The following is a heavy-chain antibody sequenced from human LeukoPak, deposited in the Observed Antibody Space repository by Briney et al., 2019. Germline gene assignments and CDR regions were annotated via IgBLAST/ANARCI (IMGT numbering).Heavy chain of an antibody. V-gene: IGHV4-59*01. CDR2: IYYSGST. J-gene: IGHJ6*02. CDR3: ARDKWELEYGMDV. CDR1: GGSISSYY. D-gene: IGHD1-26*01. Sequence: PSETLSLTCTVSGGSISSYYWSWIRQPPGKGLEWIGYIYYSGSTNYNPSLKSRVTMSVDTSKNQFSLKLSSVTAADTAVYYCARDKWELEYGMDVWGQGTTVTVSS.